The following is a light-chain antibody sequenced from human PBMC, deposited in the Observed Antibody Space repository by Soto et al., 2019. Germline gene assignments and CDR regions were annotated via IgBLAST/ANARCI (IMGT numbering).Light chain of an antibody. CDR3: QQSYSTPRT. J-gene: IGKJ1*01. CDR1: QSISSY. V-gene: IGKV1-39*01. Sequence: DIQMTQSPSSLSASVGDRVTITCRVSQSISSYLNWYPQRPGKAPKILIYAASSLQSGVQSRFSGSGAGTDCTLTISSLQPEDFATDYCQQSYSTPRTFGQGTKVDIK. CDR2: AAS.